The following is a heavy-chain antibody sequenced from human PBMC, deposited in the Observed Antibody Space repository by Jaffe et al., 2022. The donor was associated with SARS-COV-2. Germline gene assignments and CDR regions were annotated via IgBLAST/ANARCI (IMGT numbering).Heavy chain of an antibody. CDR1: GGSINNYY. Sequence: QVQLQESGPGLVKPSETLSLTCTVSGGSINNYYLSWLRQSPGKGLEWIGYIHYSGSTNYNPSLKSRLIMSVDTSKNHFSLRLTSVTAADTAVYYCARHNFGYHYDSSGLYWYFDLWGRGTLVTVSS. D-gene: IGHD3-22*01. CDR2: IHYSGST. V-gene: IGHV4-59*08. CDR3: ARHNFGYHYDSSGLYWYFDL. J-gene: IGHJ2*01.